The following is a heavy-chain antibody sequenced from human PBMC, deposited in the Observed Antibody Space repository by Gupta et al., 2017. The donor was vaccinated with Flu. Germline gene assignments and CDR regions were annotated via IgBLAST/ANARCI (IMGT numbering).Heavy chain of an antibody. CDR1: GGSISSGSYY. V-gene: IGHV4-61*02. Sequence: QVQLQESGPGLVKPSQTLSLTCTVSGGSISSGSYYWSWIRQPAGTGLEWIGRIYTSGSTNYNPSLKSRVTISVDTSKNQFSLKLSSVTAADTAVYYCARDAGPMVRGVIQPRNWYFDLWGRGTLVTVSS. CDR3: ARDAGPMVRGVIQPRNWYFDL. CDR2: IYTSGST. D-gene: IGHD3-10*01. J-gene: IGHJ2*01.